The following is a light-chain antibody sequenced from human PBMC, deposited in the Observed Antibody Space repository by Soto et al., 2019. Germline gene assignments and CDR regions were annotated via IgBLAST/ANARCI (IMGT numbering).Light chain of an antibody. Sequence: QSALTQPPSASGSPGQSVTISCTGTSSDVGGYNYVSWYQQHPGKAPKLMIYEVSKRPSGVPDRFSGSKSGNTASLTVSGLQPEDEADYYCSSYAGRTNSRVFGTGTRSPX. CDR3: SSYAGRTNSRV. V-gene: IGLV2-8*01. CDR2: EVS. J-gene: IGLJ1*01. CDR1: SSDVGGYNY.